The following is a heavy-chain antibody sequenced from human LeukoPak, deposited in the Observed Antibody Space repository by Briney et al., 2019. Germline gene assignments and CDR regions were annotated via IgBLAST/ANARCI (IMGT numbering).Heavy chain of an antibody. Sequence: GGSLRLSCAASGFTFSSYWMHWVRQAPGKGLVWVSRINTDGSSTSYADSVKGRFTISRDNAKNTLYLQMNSLRAEDTAVYYCAKLGGTGPYYFDYWGQGTLVTVSS. CDR2: INTDGSST. V-gene: IGHV3-74*01. J-gene: IGHJ4*02. CDR3: AKLGGTGPYYFDY. D-gene: IGHD3-10*01. CDR1: GFTFSSYW.